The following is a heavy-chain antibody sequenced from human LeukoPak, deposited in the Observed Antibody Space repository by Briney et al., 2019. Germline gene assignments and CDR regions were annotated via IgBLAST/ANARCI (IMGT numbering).Heavy chain of an antibody. Sequence: GGSLRPSCAASGFTSDNYWMTWLRQAPGKGLEWVANIKQDGSEKYYVDSVKGRFTISRDNAKNSLYLQMNSLRAEDTAVYYCARGRWFGGSYYFDYWGQGTLVTVSS. J-gene: IGHJ4*02. V-gene: IGHV3-7*01. D-gene: IGHD3-10*01. CDR2: IKQDGSEK. CDR3: ARGRWFGGSYYFDY. CDR1: GFTSDNYW.